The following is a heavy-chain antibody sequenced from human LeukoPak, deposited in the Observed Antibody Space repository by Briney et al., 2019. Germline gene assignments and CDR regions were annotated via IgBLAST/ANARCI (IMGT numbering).Heavy chain of an antibody. Sequence: SETLSLTCTVSGGSISTRNYYWGWIRQPPGKGLEWIVSIRYSGSTYYNPSLRSRVTISVDTTKNQLSLKLASVTAADTAVYYCARQDCSAACYHFEYWGQGTLVTVSS. J-gene: IGHJ4*02. D-gene: IGHD2-21*01. CDR2: IRYSGST. V-gene: IGHV4-39*01. CDR3: ARQDCSAACYHFEY. CDR1: GGSISTRNYY.